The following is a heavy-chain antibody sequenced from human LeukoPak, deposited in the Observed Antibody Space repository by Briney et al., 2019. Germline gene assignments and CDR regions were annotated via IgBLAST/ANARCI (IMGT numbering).Heavy chain of an antibody. Sequence: SETLSLTCTVSGDSINGGGYYWGWIRQPPGKGLEWIGSIYYRGSTYYNPSLKSRVTISVDTSKNQFSLKLSSVTAADTAVYYCARRVVLRYYGSGSYYDPWGQGTLVSVSS. CDR3: ARRVVLRYYGSGSYYDP. CDR1: GDSINGGGYY. V-gene: IGHV4-39*01. J-gene: IGHJ5*02. D-gene: IGHD3-10*01. CDR2: IYYRGST.